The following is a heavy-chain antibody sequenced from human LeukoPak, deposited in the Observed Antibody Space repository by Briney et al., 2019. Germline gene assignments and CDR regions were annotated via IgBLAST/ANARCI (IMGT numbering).Heavy chain of an antibody. V-gene: IGHV3-43*01. D-gene: IGHD3/OR15-3a*01. CDR2: VSWDGGNT. CDR3: VKDNPGLHAYCDH. CDR1: GFSFDDYT. J-gene: IGHJ4*02. Sequence: GGSLRLSCVASGFSFDDYTMHWVRQTPGKGLEWVSLVSWDGGNTYYADSVEGRFTVSRDNSKNSLYLQMNSLRTEDTALYYCVKDNPGLHAYCDHWGQGTLVTVSS.